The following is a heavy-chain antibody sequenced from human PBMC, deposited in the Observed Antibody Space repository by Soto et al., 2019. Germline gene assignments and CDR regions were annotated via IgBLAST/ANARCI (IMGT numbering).Heavy chain of an antibody. CDR3: ARESEDLTSNFDY. CDR1: GFTFTRYS. V-gene: IGHV3-21*01. Sequence: GESLRLSCAAYGFTFTRYSMNWVRQAPGKGLEWVSSISSTTNYIYNPDSMKGRFTVSRYNAKNSVYLEMNSLSAEDTALYYCARESEDLTSNFDYWGQGTLVTVSS. CDR2: ISSTTNYI. J-gene: IGHJ4*02.